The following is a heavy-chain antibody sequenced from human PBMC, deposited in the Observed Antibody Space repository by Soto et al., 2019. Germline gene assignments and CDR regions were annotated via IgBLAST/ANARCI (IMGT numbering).Heavy chain of an antibody. Sequence: EVQLVESGGGLVQPGRSLRLSCAASGFTFDDYAMHWVRQAPGKGLEWVSGISWNSGSIGYADSVKGRFTISRDNAKNSLYLQMNSLRAEDTALYYCAKDRAGIVGATGSFDYWGQGTLVTVSS. J-gene: IGHJ4*02. CDR2: ISWNSGSI. D-gene: IGHD1-26*01. V-gene: IGHV3-9*01. CDR1: GFTFDDYA. CDR3: AKDRAGIVGATGSFDY.